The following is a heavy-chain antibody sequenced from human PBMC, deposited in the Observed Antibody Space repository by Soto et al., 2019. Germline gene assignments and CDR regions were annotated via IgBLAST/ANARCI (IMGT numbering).Heavy chain of an antibody. J-gene: IGHJ6*02. CDR1: GFTVRGNY. CDR2: VFSGGVT. CDR3: ATGGDSSGFQSYSYYGMDV. D-gene: IGHD3-22*01. Sequence: EVQLVESGGGLIQPGGSLRLSCTPSGFTVRGNYVSWVRQASGKGLEWVSIVFSGGVTYYADSVKGRFTISKDISTNTLSLQMNSLRAEDTAVYYCATGGDSSGFQSYSYYGMDVWGQGTTVTVSS. V-gene: IGHV3-53*01.